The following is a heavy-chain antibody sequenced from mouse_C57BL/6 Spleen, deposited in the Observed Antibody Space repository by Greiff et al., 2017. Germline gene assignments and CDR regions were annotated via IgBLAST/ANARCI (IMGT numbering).Heavy chain of an antibody. D-gene: IGHD2-4*01. V-gene: IGHV5-12*01. J-gene: IGHJ3*01. CDR2: ISNGGGST. CDR1: GFTFSDYY. Sequence: DVQLVESGGGLVQPGGSLKLSCAASGFTFSDYYMYWVRQTPEKRLEWVAYISNGGGSTYYPDTVKGRFTISRDNAKNTLYLQMSRLKSEDTAMXYCARHGYDYSFAYWGQGTLVTVSA. CDR3: ARHGYDYSFAY.